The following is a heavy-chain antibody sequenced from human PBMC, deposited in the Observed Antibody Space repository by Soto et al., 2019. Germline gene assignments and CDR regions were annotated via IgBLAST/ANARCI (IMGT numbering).Heavy chain of an antibody. V-gene: IGHV3-33*01. Sequence: QVQLVESGGGVVLPGRSLRLSCAASGFTLSNHGMHWVRQAPGKGLEWVAAIWYDGSSKYYADSVKGRFTISRDNSKNSRYLQMNSLRAEDTAVYYCARDIAVTAPLWGAMDVWGQGTTVTVSS. CDR1: GFTLSNHG. CDR2: IWYDGSSK. J-gene: IGHJ6*02. D-gene: IGHD6-19*01. CDR3: ARDIAVTAPLWGAMDV.